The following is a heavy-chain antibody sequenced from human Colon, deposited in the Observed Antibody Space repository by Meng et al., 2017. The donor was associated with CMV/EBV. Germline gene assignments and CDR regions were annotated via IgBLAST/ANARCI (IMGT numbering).Heavy chain of an antibody. CDR2: IDTNSGDT. CDR3: SRDPGQLVLYWYFDL. D-gene: IGHD6-6*01. J-gene: IGHJ2*01. CDR1: GYTFTNYY. Sequence: ASVKVSCKASGYTFTNYYMHWVRQAPGQGLEWMGWIDTNSGDTNVAQNFQGRVSMTRDTSISTAYMELSRLRSDDTAVYYCSRDPGQLVLYWYFDLWGRGTLVTVSS. V-gene: IGHV1-2*02.